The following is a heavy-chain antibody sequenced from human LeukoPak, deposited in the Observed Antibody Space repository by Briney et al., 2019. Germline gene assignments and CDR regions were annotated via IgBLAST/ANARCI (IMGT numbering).Heavy chain of an antibody. J-gene: IGHJ4*02. CDR3: ARSSLGTITAGPFDY. CDR1: GYTFSSYG. V-gene: IGHV1-18*01. D-gene: IGHD5-12*01. CDR2: ISGYNGNT. Sequence: ASVKVSCKASGYTFSSYGIAWVRQAPGQGLEWMGWISGYNGNTNYAQKLQGRVSMTTDTSTHTPYMELRSLTSDDTALYYCARSSLGTITAGPFDYWGQGTLVTVSS.